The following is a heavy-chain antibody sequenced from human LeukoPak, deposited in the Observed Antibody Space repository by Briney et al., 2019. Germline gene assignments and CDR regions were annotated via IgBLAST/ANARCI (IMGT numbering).Heavy chain of an antibody. V-gene: IGHV3-30-3*01. D-gene: IGHD1-26*01. CDR1: GFPFSSYA. Sequence: GSLLLSCAASGFPFSSYAMHWVRPAPGKGLEWVALISYDESYRYYADSVKGRFTISRDNSKNTLYLQMNSLRADDTAVYYCARVQWELLYPDYWGQGTLVTVSS. CDR2: ISYDESYR. J-gene: IGHJ4*02. CDR3: ARVQWELLYPDY.